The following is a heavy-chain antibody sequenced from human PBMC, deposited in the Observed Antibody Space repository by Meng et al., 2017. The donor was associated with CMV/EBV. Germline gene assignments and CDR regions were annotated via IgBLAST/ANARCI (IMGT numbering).Heavy chain of an antibody. J-gene: IGHJ4*02. CDR1: GGSVSSGSYY. V-gene: IGHV4-61*01. CDR3: ARLAAAGLATLDY. D-gene: IGHD6-13*01. Sequence: ESLKISCTVSGGSVSSGSYYWSWIRQPPGKGLEWIGYIYYSGSTNYNPSLKSRVTISVDTSKNQFSLKLSSVTAADTAVYYCARLAAAGLATLDYWGQGTLVTVSS. CDR2: IYYSGST.